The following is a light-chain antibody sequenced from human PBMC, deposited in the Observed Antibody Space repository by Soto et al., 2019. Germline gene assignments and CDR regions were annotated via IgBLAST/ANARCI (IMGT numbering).Light chain of an antibody. CDR3: QQYYGYPLT. J-gene: IGKJ2*01. CDR2: WAS. Sequence: DIVMTQSPDSLAVSLGERATINCKSSQSVLYSSNNKNCLAWYQQKPGQPPKLLIYWASTRESGVPDRFSGSGSGTDFTLTISSLQAEDVAVYYCQQYYGYPLTFGQGTKLEIK. CDR1: QSVLYSSNNKNC. V-gene: IGKV4-1*01.